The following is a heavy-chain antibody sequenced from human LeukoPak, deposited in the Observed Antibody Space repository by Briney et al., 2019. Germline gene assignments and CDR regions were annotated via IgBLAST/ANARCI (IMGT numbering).Heavy chain of an antibody. J-gene: IGHJ4*02. V-gene: IGHV3-7*01. Sequence: GGSLRLSCAASGFTFSAFPLEWVRQAPGKGLEWVANIKQDGSEKYYVDSVKGRFTISRDNAKNSLYLQMNSLRAEDTAVYYCARDFVEHDYWGQGTLVTVSS. CDR3: ARDFVEHDY. CDR2: IKQDGSEK. CDR1: GFTFSAFP. D-gene: IGHD1/OR15-1a*01.